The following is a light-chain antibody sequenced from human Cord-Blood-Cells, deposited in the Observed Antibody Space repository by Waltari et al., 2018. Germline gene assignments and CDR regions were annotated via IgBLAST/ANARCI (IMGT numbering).Light chain of an antibody. CDR2: GAS. Sequence: EIVMTQSPATLSVSPGERATLSCRASQSVSSNLAWYHQKPGQAPRLLIYGASTRATVILAGWIGSGSGTEVTLTTSSRQSEDFLVYYCQQYNNWSPAFGQGTKVEIK. CDR1: QSVSSN. CDR3: QQYNNWSPA. V-gene: IGKV3-15*01. J-gene: IGKJ2*01.